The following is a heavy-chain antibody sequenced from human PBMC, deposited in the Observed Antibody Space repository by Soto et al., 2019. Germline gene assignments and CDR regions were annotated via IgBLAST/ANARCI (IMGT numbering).Heavy chain of an antibody. D-gene: IGHD6-13*01. J-gene: IGHJ4*02. Sequence: GGSLRLSCAASGFTFISYSINWVRQAPGKGLEWVSSISSSSSYIYYADSVKGRFTISRDNAKNSLYLQMNSLRAEDTAVYYCVRGGSSFPYYFDYWGQGTLVTVSS. V-gene: IGHV3-21*01. CDR3: VRGGSSFPYYFDY. CDR1: GFTFISYS. CDR2: ISSSSSYI.